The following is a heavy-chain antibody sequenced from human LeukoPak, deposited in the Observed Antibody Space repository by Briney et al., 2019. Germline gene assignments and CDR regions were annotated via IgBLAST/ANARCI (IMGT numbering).Heavy chain of an antibody. J-gene: IGHJ4*02. CDR1: GFPFSSYA. CDR3: AKDLIEGYSGYGHFDY. V-gene: IGHV3-23*01. D-gene: IGHD5-12*01. Sequence: GGSLRLSCAASGFPFSSYAMSWVRQAPGKGLEWVSAISDSGGHTYYADSVKGRFTISRDSFKNTLYLKMNSLRAEDTAVYYCAKDLIEGYSGYGHFDYWGQGTLVTVSS. CDR2: ISDSGGHT.